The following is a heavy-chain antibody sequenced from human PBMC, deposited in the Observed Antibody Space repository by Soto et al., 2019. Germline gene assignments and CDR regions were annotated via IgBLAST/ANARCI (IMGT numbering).Heavy chain of an antibody. Sequence: PSETLSLTCAVSGYSISSSNWWGWIRQPPGKGLEWIGYIYYSGTPYYNPSLKSRVTMSVDTSKNQFSLKLTSVTAVDTAVYYCARREIEGPIDYSGQGTLVTVSS. CDR1: GYSISSSNW. CDR2: IYYSGTP. D-gene: IGHD1-26*01. V-gene: IGHV4-28*01. CDR3: ARREIEGPIDY. J-gene: IGHJ4*02.